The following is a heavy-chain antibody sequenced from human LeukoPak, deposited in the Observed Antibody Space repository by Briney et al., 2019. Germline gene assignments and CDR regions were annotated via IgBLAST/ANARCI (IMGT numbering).Heavy chain of an antibody. Sequence: SETLSLTCTVSGGSISSYYWSWIRQPPGKGLEWIGYIYSTGSTNYNPSLKSRVTISVDTSKNQFSLKLSPVTAADTAVYYCARDSWAGAGTGWFDPWGPGTLVTVSS. J-gene: IGHJ5*02. CDR1: GGSISSYY. V-gene: IGHV4-59*01. CDR3: ARDSWAGAGTGWFDP. CDR2: IYSTGST. D-gene: IGHD3-10*01.